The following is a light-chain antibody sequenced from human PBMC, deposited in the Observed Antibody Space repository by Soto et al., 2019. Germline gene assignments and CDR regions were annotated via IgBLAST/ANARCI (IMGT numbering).Light chain of an antibody. J-gene: IGKJ1*01. CDR2: DAF. CDR1: QSVNTY. Sequence: EIVLTQSPATLSLSPGERATLSCRASQSVNTYLAWYQQKPGQAPRLLIYDAFKRATGIPARFSGSGSGTDFTLTISSLEPEDFAVYYCQDRSNWPWTFGQGTKVEIK. CDR3: QDRSNWPWT. V-gene: IGKV3-11*01.